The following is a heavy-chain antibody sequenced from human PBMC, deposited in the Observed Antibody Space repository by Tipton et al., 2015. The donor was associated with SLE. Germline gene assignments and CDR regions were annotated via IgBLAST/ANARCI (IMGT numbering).Heavy chain of an antibody. CDR2: IFRSGNA. V-gene: IGHV4-30-2*01. Sequence: TLSLTCAVSGGSISGGDYSWSWIRQPPGKGLEWIGYIFRSGNAFYNPSLKSRVTISVDMSRNQFSLRLTSVTAADTALYYCARGEMDVFDIWGQGTMVTVSS. J-gene: IGHJ3*02. CDR1: GGSISGGDYS. CDR3: ARGEMDVFDI.